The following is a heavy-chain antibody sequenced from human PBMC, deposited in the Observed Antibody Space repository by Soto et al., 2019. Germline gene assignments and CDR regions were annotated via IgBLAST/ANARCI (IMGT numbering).Heavy chain of an antibody. J-gene: IGHJ4*02. CDR1: GYTFTDYH. CDR3: ARAPILGPTGDFDF. D-gene: IGHD1-26*01. Sequence: QVHLVQSGAEVKRPGDSVKVSCKASGYTFTDYHIHWVRQAPGQGLEWMARITPKSGEIYYSPKFQGRVTLTRDTSISTAYMELTTLRFDDTAVYYRARAPILGPTGDFDFWGQGTLATVSS. V-gene: IGHV1-2*02. CDR2: ITPKSGEI.